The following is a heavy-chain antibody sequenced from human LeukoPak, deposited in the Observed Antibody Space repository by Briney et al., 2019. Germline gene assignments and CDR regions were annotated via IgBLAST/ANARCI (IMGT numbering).Heavy chain of an antibody. D-gene: IGHD3-3*02. CDR2: MNPNSGNT. J-gene: IGHJ5*02. V-gene: IGHV1-8*01. CDR1: GYTFTSYD. CDR3: ARIRRGDWFDP. Sequence: ASVTVSCKASGYTFTSYDINWARQDTGQGLEWMGWMNPNSGNTGYAQKFQGRVTMTRNTSISTAYMELSSLRSEDTAVYYCARIRRGDWFDPWGQGTLVTVSS.